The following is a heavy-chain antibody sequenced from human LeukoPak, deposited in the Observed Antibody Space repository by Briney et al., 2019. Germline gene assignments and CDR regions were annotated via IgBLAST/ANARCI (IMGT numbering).Heavy chain of an antibody. V-gene: IGHV4-31*03. D-gene: IGHD6-19*01. J-gene: IGHJ4*02. Sequence: SETLSLTCTVSGGSISSGGYYWSWIRQHPGKGLEWIGYIYYSGSTYYNPSLKGRVTISVDTSKNQFSLKLSSVTAADTAVYYCARAPGIAVAGTGADYWGQGTLVTVSS. CDR2: IYYSGST. CDR1: GGSISSGGYY. CDR3: ARAPGIAVAGTGADY.